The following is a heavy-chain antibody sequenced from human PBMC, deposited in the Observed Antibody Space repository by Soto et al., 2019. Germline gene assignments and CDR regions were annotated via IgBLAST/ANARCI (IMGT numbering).Heavy chain of an antibody. D-gene: IGHD5-18*01. CDR1: GFTFSSYA. CDR2: ISYDGSNK. V-gene: IGHV3-30-3*01. CDR3: ARDRETAMGGSKAEVRYYFDY. J-gene: IGHJ4*02. Sequence: QVQLVESGGGVVQPGRSLRLSCAASGFTFSSYAMHWVRQAPGKGLEWVAVISYDGSNKYYADSVKGRFTISRDNSKNTLYLQMSSLRAEDTAVYYCARDRETAMGGSKAEVRYYFDYWGQGTLVTVSS.